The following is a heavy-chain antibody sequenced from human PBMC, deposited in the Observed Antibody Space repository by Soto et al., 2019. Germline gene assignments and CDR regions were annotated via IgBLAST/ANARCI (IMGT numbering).Heavy chain of an antibody. V-gene: IGHV4-39*01. CDR2: IYYSGST. Sequence: SETLSLTCAVSGDSMSSSDYYWGWIRQPPGKGLEWIGSIYYSGSTYYNPSLQSRVAISVDTSKNQFSLKLKSVTAADTAIYYCARGTFNIQFFYCGLNTPCFDYWGGGPPATFSS. CDR3: ARGTFNIQFFYCGLNTPCFDY. CDR1: GDSMSSSDYY. D-gene: IGHD3-3*01. J-gene: IGHJ4*02.